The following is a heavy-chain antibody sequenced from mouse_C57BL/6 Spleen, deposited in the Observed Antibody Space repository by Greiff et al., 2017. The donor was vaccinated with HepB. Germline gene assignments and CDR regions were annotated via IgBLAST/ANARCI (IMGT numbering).Heavy chain of an antibody. J-gene: IGHJ4*01. Sequence: SGAELVRPGASVTLSCKASGYTFTDYEMHWVKQTPVHGLEWIGAIDPETGGTAYNQKFKGKAILTADKSSSTAYMELRSLTSEDSAVYYCTRPYGYAYAMDYWGQGTSVTVSS. CDR1: GYTFTDYE. CDR3: TRPYGYAYAMDY. V-gene: IGHV1-15*01. CDR2: IDPETGGT. D-gene: IGHD2-2*01.